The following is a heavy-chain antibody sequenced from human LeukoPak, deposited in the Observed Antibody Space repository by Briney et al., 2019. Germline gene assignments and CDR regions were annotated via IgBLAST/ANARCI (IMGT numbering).Heavy chain of an antibody. J-gene: IGHJ5*02. CDR3: ARHGSGYWFDP. V-gene: IGHV4-39*01. D-gene: IGHD3-10*01. CDR1: GGSNSSSSYY. Sequence: SETLSLTCTVSGGSNSSSSYYWGWIRQPPGKGLEWIGSIYYSGSTYYNPSLKSRVTISVDTSKNQFSLKLSSVTAADTAVYYCARHGSGYWFDPWGQGTLVTVSS. CDR2: IYYSGST.